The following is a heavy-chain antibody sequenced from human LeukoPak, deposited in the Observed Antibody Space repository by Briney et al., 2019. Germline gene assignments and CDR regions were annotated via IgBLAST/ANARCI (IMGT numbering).Heavy chain of an antibody. J-gene: IGHJ4*02. CDR3: AKGGIAAAGTFDY. Sequence: GGPLRLSCAASGFTFSSYGMHWVRQAPGKGLEWVAFIRYDGSNKYYADSVKGRFTISRDNSKNTLYLQMNSLRAEDTAVYYCAKGGIAAAGTFDYWGQGTLVTVSS. CDR1: GFTFSSYG. CDR2: IRYDGSNK. D-gene: IGHD6-13*01. V-gene: IGHV3-30*02.